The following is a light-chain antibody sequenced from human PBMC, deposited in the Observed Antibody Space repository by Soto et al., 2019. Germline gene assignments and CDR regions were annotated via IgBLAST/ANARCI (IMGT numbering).Light chain of an antibody. Sequence: QYALTQPASVSGSPGQSITISCAGTSSDVGGYNFVSWYQQHPGKAPKLMIYDVSNRPSGVSNRFSGSKSGNTASLTISGLQADDEADYYCSSYSTSSTLVVFGGGTKLTVL. V-gene: IGLV2-14*01. CDR1: SSDVGGYNF. J-gene: IGLJ2*01. CDR3: SSYSTSSTLVV. CDR2: DVS.